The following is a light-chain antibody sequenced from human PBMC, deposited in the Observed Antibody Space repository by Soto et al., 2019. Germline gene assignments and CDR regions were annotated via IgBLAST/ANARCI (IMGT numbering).Light chain of an antibody. Sequence: DIVMTQSPLSLPVTPGEPASISCRSSQSLLHSNGYNYLDWYLQKPGQSPQLLIYLGSNRASGVPDRFSGSGSGTDFTLKISRVEAEDVGVYYCMQALQTPFDVGPGSKVDIK. V-gene: IGKV2-28*01. CDR3: MQALQTPFD. J-gene: IGKJ3*01. CDR1: QSLLHSNGYNY. CDR2: LGS.